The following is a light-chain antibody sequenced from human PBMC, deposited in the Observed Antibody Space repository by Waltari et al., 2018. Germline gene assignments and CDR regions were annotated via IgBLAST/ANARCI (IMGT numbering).Light chain of an antibody. J-gene: IGKJ1*01. V-gene: IGKV3-15*01. CDR2: GAS. Sequence: LSCRASQNIYTNLAWYQQKPGQTPRLLIYGASTRPTGIPARFSGSGSGTEFTLTINSLQSEDFAVYYCQQYNSWLTWRFGQGTKVEIK. CDR1: QNIYTN. CDR3: QQYNSWLTWR.